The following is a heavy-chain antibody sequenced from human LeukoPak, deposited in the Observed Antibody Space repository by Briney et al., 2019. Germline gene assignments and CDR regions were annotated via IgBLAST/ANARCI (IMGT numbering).Heavy chain of an antibody. D-gene: IGHD6-19*01. CDR3: VIDPPDSGWAFWS. V-gene: IGHV3-33*01. CDR1: GFDFRMHA. CDR2: IWRGGNYK. Sequence: HAGGSLRLSCSASGFDFRMHAMHWVRQAPGKGPEWVAMIWRGGNYKFYVDSVQGRCAISRDDSSNMLYLHMDSLRADDTGVYYCVIDPPDSGWAFWSWGQGAQVSVSS. J-gene: IGHJ5*02.